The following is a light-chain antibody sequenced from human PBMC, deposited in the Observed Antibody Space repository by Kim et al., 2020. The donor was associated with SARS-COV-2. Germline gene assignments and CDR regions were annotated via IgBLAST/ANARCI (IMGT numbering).Light chain of an antibody. CDR3: QAWDGNTAV. J-gene: IGLJ3*02. CDR2: QDS. Sequence: SYELTQPPSVSVSPGQTASITCSGDKLGDKYACWYQHNPGQSPVLVIYQDSKRPSGIPERFSGSNSGNTATLTISGTQAMDEADYFCQAWDGNTAVFGGGTQLTVL. V-gene: IGLV3-1*01. CDR1: KLGDKY.